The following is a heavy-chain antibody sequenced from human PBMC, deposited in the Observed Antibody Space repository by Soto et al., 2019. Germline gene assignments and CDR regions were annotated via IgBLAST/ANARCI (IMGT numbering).Heavy chain of an antibody. CDR1: GFSLSTSGMC. Sequence: SGPTLVNPTQTLTLTCTFSGFSLSTSGMCVSWIRQPPGKALEWLALIDWDDDKYYSTSLKTRLTISKDTSKNQVVLTMTNMDPVDTATYYCARSTYYYDSSGYAGYYVMDVSGQGTTVIVSS. CDR3: ARSTYYYDSSGYAGYYVMDV. V-gene: IGHV2-70*01. CDR2: IDWDDDK. J-gene: IGHJ6*01. D-gene: IGHD3-22*01.